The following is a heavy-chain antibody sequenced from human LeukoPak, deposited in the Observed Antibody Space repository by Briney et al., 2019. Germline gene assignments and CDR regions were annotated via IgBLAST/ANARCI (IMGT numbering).Heavy chain of an antibody. D-gene: IGHD3/OR15-3a*01. CDR2: ISYSSSYI. V-gene: IGHV3-21*01. CDR1: GYTFSTYS. CDR3: ARSHYGFDV. Sequence: GGSLRLSCVVSGYTFSTYSMDWVRQAPGKGLEWVSSISYSSSYIFYTDSVKGRFTISRDDAKNTLFLQMNSLRTDDTAVYYCARSHYGFDVWGQGTTVIVSS. J-gene: IGHJ6*02.